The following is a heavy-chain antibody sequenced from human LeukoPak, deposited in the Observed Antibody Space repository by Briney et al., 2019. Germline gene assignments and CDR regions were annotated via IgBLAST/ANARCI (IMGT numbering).Heavy chain of an antibody. CDR2: ISSSSSYI. CDR3: ARDKIRYCSSTSCPVDY. D-gene: IGHD2-2*01. CDR1: GGSISSSS. V-gene: IGHV3-21*01. Sequence: ETLSLTCTVSGGSISSSSYYWGWIRQPPGKGLEWVSSISSSSSYIYYADSVKGRFTISRDNAKNSLYLQMNSLRAEDTAVYYCARDKIRYCSSTSCPVDYWGQGTLVTVSS. J-gene: IGHJ4*02.